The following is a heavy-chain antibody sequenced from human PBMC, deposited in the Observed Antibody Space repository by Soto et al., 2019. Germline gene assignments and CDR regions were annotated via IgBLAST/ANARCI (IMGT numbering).Heavy chain of an antibody. J-gene: IGHJ4*02. D-gene: IGHD2-15*01. CDR3: ANNLNSGGTCCPDY. V-gene: IGHV3-21*01. CDR1: AFTFSTYS. Sequence: GGSLRLSCVASAFTFSTYSMSWVRQAPGKGLEWVSSISSSGNDRYYADSVKGRFTISRDNDENSLYLQMNSLRAEDTAVYYCANNLNSGGTCCPDYWGQGTLVTVSS. CDR2: ISSSGNDR.